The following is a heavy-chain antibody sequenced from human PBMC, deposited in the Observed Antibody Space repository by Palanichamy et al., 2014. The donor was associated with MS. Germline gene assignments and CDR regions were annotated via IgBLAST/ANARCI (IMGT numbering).Heavy chain of an antibody. CDR2: IYHSGYT. J-gene: IGHJ4*02. D-gene: IGHD2-2*01. Sequence: QVQLQESGPGLVKPSETLSLTCAVSGYSISSNYHWGWIRQPPGKGLEWIGSIYHSGYTYYNPSLMSRVTISIDTSKNQFSLNVRSVTAADTAVYYCASVVPAALNFDYWGQGTLVTVSS. CDR1: GYSISSNYH. CDR3: ASVVPAALNFDY. V-gene: IGHV4-38-2*01.